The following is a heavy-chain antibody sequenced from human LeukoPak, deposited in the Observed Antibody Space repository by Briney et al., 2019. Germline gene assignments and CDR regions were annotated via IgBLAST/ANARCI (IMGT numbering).Heavy chain of an antibody. D-gene: IGHD1-26*01. Sequence: ASVKVSCKASNYTFTSFGITRVRQAPGQGLEYMGWITTDNDNTNYAQKFQGRVTMTTDTSTSTAYMELRSLTSDDTAVYYCARRSGTFSDFDYWGQGTLVTVSS. CDR1: NYTFTSFG. J-gene: IGHJ4*02. CDR2: ITTDNDNT. CDR3: ARRSGTFSDFDY. V-gene: IGHV1-18*01.